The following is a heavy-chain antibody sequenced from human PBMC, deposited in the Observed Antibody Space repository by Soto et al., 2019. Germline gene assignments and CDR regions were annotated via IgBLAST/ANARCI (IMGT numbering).Heavy chain of an antibody. CDR1: GFTFSSYA. CDR2: ISGSGGST. J-gene: IGHJ4*02. V-gene: IGHV3-23*01. Sequence: GGSLRLSCAASGFTFSSYAMSWVRQAPGKGLEWVSAISGSGGSTYYADSVKGRFTISRDNSKNTLYLQMNSLRAEDTAVYYCAKDRGGYSSGPSGNFDYWGQGTLVTVSS. CDR3: AKDRGGYSSGPSGNFDY. D-gene: IGHD6-19*01.